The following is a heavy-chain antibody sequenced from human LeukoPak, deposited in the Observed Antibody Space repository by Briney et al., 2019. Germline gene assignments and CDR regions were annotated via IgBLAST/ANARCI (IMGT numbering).Heavy chain of an antibody. J-gene: IGHJ6*02. Sequence: ASVKVSCKASGYTFTSYAMHWVRQAPGQRLEWMGWINAGNGNTKYSQKFQGRVTITADESTSTAYMELSSLRSEDTAVYYCARDMLVGDTAMGIYYYYGMDVWGQGTTVTVSS. D-gene: IGHD5-18*01. CDR1: GYTFTSYA. CDR3: ARDMLVGDTAMGIYYYYGMDV. V-gene: IGHV1-3*01. CDR2: INAGNGNT.